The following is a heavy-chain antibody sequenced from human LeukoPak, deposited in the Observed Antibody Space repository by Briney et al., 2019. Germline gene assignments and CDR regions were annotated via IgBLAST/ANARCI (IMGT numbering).Heavy chain of an antibody. CDR3: AKDGRRDGYTSYFDY. D-gene: IGHD5-24*01. Sequence: GGSLRLSCAASGFTFSSYAMSWVRQAPGKGLERVSAISGSGGSTYYADSVKGRFTISRDNSKNTLYLQMNSLRAEDTAVYYCAKDGRRDGYTSYFDYWGQGTLVTVSS. J-gene: IGHJ4*02. CDR1: GFTFSSYA. CDR2: ISGSGGST. V-gene: IGHV3-23*01.